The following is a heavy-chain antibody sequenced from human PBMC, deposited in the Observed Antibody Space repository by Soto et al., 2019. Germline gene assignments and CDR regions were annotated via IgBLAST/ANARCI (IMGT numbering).Heavy chain of an antibody. CDR3: ARVGYCNTTSCLFYYYRQGMDV. V-gene: IGHV1-69*13. D-gene: IGHD2-2*01. J-gene: IGHJ6*02. Sequence: RASVKVSCKASGDTFNSYAISWVRRAPGQGLEWMGGIIPIFHTANYAQKFQARVTMTADESARTAYMELSGLRSEDTAVYYCARVGYCNTTSCLFYYYRQGMDVWGPGTTVTVSS. CDR1: GDTFNSYA. CDR2: IIPIFHTA.